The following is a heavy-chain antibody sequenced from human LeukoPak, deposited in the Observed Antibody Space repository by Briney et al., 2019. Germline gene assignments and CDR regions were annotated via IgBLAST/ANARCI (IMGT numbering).Heavy chain of an antibody. CDR1: GYTFTSYD. J-gene: IGHJ3*02. D-gene: IGHD2-15*01. Sequence: ASVKVSCKASGYTFTSYDINWVRQATGQGLEWMGWMNPNSGNTGYAQKFQGRVTMTRNTSISTAYMELSSLRSEDTAVYYCATGVVAATVSAFDIWGQGTMVTVSS. CDR3: ATGVVAATVSAFDI. V-gene: IGHV1-8*01. CDR2: MNPNSGNT.